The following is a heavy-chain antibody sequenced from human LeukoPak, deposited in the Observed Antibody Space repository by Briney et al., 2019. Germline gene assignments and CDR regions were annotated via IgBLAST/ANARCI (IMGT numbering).Heavy chain of an antibody. CDR3: ARRWRWPQDWFDP. V-gene: IGHV4-59*08. CDR2: IYYSGST. D-gene: IGHD5-24*01. Sequence: SETLSLTCTVSGGSISSYYWSWIRQPPGKGLEWIGYIYYSGSTNYNPSLKSRVTISVDTSKNQFSLKLSSVTAADTAVYYCARRWRWPQDWFDPWGQGTLVTVSS. CDR1: GGSISSYY. J-gene: IGHJ5*02.